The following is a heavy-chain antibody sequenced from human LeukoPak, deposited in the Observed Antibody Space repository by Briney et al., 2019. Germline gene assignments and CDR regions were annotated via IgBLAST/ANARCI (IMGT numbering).Heavy chain of an antibody. Sequence: SETLSLTCTVSGGSISSYYWSWIRQPPGKGLEWIGYIYYSGSTNYNPSLKSRVTISVDTSKNQFSLKLSSVTAADTAVYYCARSGEQWLPDYWGQGTLVTVSS. CDR2: IYYSGST. CDR1: GGSISSYY. D-gene: IGHD6-19*01. V-gene: IGHV4-59*08. CDR3: ARSGEQWLPDY. J-gene: IGHJ4*02.